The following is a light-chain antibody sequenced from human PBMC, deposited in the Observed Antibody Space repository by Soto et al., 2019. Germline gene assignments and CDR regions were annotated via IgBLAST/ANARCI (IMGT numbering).Light chain of an antibody. CDR1: QSVSSSY. J-gene: IGKJ5*01. CDR3: QQYGSSPLT. CDR2: GAS. V-gene: IGKV3-20*01. Sequence: EIVLTQSPGTLSLSPGERATLSCRASQSVSSSYLAWYQQKPGQPPRLLIYGASSRATGIPDRFSGSGSGTDFTLTISRLEPEDFAVYYCQQYGSSPLTFGQGTHWRL.